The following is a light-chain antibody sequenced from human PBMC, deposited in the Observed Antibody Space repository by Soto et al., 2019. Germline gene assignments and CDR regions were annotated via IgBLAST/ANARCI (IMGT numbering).Light chain of an antibody. CDR3: SSFTISRNTVI. CDR2: DVN. J-gene: IGLJ2*01. CDR1: SRDVDGYNY. Sequence: QSVLTQPASVSGSPGQSITISCTGTSRDVDGYNYVSWYQYHPGKAPKLMIYDVNNRPSGVSNRFSGSKSGNTASLTISGLQAEEEADYYCSSFTISRNTVIFGGGTKLTVL. V-gene: IGLV2-14*01.